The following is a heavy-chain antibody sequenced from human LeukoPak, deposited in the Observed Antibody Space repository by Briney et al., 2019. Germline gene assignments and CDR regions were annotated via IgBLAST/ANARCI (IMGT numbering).Heavy chain of an antibody. CDR3: ARHLAYCGGDCYYDY. CDR2: ISYSGST. Sequence: PSETLSLTCTVSGGSISSSTYYWGWIRQPPGKGLEWIGSISYSGSTYYNPFLKSRVTMSVDTSKNQFSLKLSSVTAADTAVYYCARHLAYCGGDCYYDYWGQGTLVTVSS. V-gene: IGHV4-39*01. CDR1: GGSISSSTYY. J-gene: IGHJ4*02. D-gene: IGHD2-21*02.